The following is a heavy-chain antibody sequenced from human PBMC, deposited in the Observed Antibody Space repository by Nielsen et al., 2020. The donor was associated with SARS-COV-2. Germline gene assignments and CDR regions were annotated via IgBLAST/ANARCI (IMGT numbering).Heavy chain of an antibody. CDR1: GFTFSSYE. V-gene: IGHV3-48*03. J-gene: IGHJ4*02. D-gene: IGHD1-26*01. CDR2: ISSSGSTI. Sequence: GESLKISCAASGFTFSSYEMNWVRQAPGKGLEWVSYISSSGSTIYYADSVKGRFTISRDNAKNSLYLQMNSLRAEDTAVYYCARGPGPIVGAADFDYWGQGTLVTVSS. CDR3: ARGPGPIVGAADFDY.